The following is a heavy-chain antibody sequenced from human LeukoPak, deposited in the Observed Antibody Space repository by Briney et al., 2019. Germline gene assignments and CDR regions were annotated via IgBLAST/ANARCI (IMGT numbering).Heavy chain of an antibody. Sequence: GGSLRLSCAASGFTFSSYGMSWVRQAPGKGLEWVSAISGSGGSTYYADSVKGRFTISRDNSKNTLHLQMNSLRAEDTAVYYCAKHPLGTAALNWFDPWGQGTLVTVSS. CDR1: GFTFSSYG. D-gene: IGHD2-2*01. CDR2: ISGSGGST. CDR3: AKHPLGTAALNWFDP. J-gene: IGHJ5*02. V-gene: IGHV3-23*01.